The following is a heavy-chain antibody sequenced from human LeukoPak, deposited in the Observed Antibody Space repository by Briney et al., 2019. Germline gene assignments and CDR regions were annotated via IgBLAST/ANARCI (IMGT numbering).Heavy chain of an antibody. CDR2: INHSGST. CDR1: GGSFSGYY. V-gene: IGHV4-34*01. J-gene: IGHJ5*02. Sequence: SETLSITCAVYGGSFSGYYWIWIRQPPGKWLEWIGEINHSGSTNYNPSLKSRVTISVDTSKNQFSLKLSSVTAADTAVYYCARRRSNWFDPWGQGTLVTVSS. D-gene: IGHD3-3*01. CDR3: ARRRSNWFDP.